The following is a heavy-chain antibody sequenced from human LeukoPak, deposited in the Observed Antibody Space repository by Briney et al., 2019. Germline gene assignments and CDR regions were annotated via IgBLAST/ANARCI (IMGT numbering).Heavy chain of an antibody. J-gene: IGHJ6*02. V-gene: IGHV1-2*02. D-gene: IGHD3-9*01. CDR2: INPNSGGT. CDR1: GYTFTGYY. Sequence: ASVKVSRKASGYTFTGYYMHWVRQAPGQGLEWMGWINPNSGGTNYAQKFQGRVTMTRDTSISTAYMELSRLRSDDTAVYYCARERADYDILTGYYRDYYYGMDVWGQGTTVTVSS. CDR3: ARERADYDILTGYYRDYYYGMDV.